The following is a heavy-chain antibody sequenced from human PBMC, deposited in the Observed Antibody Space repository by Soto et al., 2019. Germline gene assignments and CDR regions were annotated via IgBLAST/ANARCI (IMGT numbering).Heavy chain of an antibody. J-gene: IGHJ6*02. CDR3: AILPLEYSSAYYYYGMDV. D-gene: IGHD6-6*01. V-gene: IGHV3-48*03. CDR1: GFTFSSYE. CDR2: ISSSGSTI. Sequence: PGGSLRLSCAASGFTFSSYEMNWVRQAPGKGLEWVSYISSSGSTIYYADSVKGRFTISRDNAKNSLYLQMNSLRAEDTAVYYCAILPLEYSSAYYYYGMDVWGQGTTVTVS.